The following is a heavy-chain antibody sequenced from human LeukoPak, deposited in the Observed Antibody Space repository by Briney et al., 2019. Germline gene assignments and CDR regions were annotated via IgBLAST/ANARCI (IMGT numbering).Heavy chain of an antibody. J-gene: IGHJ4*02. V-gene: IGHV3-20*04. CDR1: GFTFDDYG. CDR2: INWNGGST. D-gene: IGHD5-18*01. CDR3: ARGRGYSYGFPLGY. Sequence: PGGSLRLSCAASGFTFDDYGMSWVRQAPGRGLEWVSGINWNGGSTGYADSVKGRFTISRDNAKNSLYLQMNSLRAEDTALYYCARGRGYSYGFPLGYWGQGTLVTVSS.